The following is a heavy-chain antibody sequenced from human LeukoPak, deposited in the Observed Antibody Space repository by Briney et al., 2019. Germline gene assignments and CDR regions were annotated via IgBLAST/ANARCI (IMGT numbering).Heavy chain of an antibody. Sequence: PPETLSLTCTVSGGSIRSSSYYWGWIRQPPGKGLEWIGSIYYSGSTYYNASLKSRGTISVDTSKNQFSLKLNSVTAAATAVYFCARQVVAVAGTGYFDYWGQGTLVTVSS. CDR3: ARQVVAVAGTGYFDY. J-gene: IGHJ4*02. V-gene: IGHV4-39*01. CDR1: GGSIRSSSYY. CDR2: IYYSGST. D-gene: IGHD6-19*01.